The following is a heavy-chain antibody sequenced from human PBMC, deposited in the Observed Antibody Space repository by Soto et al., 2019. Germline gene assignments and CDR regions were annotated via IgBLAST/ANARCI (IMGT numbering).Heavy chain of an antibody. Sequence: EVQLLESGGGLVQPGGSLRLSCAASGFTFSSYAMSWVRQAPGKGLEWVSAISGSGGSTYYADSVKGRFTISRDNSKNTLYLQMNSLRAEASAVYYSAKARPRIAAAGSLYYYYGMDVWGQGTTVTVSS. CDR1: GFTFSSYA. CDR3: AKARPRIAAAGSLYYYYGMDV. CDR2: ISGSGGST. V-gene: IGHV3-23*01. J-gene: IGHJ6*02. D-gene: IGHD6-13*01.